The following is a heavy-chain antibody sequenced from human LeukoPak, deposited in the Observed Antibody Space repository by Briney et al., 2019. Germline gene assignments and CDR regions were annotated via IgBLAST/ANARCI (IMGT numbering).Heavy chain of an antibody. CDR1: GYTLTELS. J-gene: IGHJ4*02. CDR2: FDPEDGET. V-gene: IGHV1-24*01. CDR3: ATVSIVSGSYAFDY. Sequence: ASVKVSCKVSGYTLTELSMHWVRQAPGKGLEWMGGFDPEDGETIYAQKFQGRVTMTEDTSTDTAYMELSSLRSKDTAVYYCATVSIVSGSYAFDYWGQGTLVTVSS. D-gene: IGHD3-16*01.